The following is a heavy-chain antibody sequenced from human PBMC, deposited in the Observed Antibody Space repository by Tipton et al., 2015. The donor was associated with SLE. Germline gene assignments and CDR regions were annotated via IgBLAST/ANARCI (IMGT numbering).Heavy chain of an antibody. D-gene: IGHD5-24*01. J-gene: IGHJ4*02. CDR3: ARRTDGYNWADF. CDR1: GGSTNSYY. V-gene: IGHV4-59*01. Sequence: TLSLTCTVSGGSTNSYYWTWIRQPPGKGLEWIGRIYDSGSTNYNPSLKSRVTISQDTSKNQFSLKLSSVTAADTAVYYCARRTDGYNWADFWGQGTLVIVSS. CDR2: IYDSGST.